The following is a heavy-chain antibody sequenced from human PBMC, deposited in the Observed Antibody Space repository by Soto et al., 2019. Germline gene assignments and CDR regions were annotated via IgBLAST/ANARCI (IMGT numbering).Heavy chain of an antibody. Sequence: GGSLRLSCAASGFTFSSYSMNWVRQAPGKGLEWVSSISSSSYIYYADSVKGRFTISRDNAKNSLYLQMNSLRAEDTAVYYCARVPVFWSGYFYYYHYGMDVWGQGTTVTVSS. V-gene: IGHV3-21*01. D-gene: IGHD3-3*01. CDR1: GFTFSSYS. J-gene: IGHJ6*02. CDR2: ISSSSYI. CDR3: ARVPVFWSGYFYYYHYGMDV.